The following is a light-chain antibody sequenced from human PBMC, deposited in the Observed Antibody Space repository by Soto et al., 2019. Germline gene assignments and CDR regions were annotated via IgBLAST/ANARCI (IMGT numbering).Light chain of an antibody. Sequence: DIQMTQSPSTLSASVGDRVTITCRASQSISSWLAWYQQKPGKAPKLLIYDASSLESGVPSRFSGSGSGTEFTLTISRLQPDDFAIYYCQQYNSYSRTFGQGTKVEIK. V-gene: IGKV1-5*01. J-gene: IGKJ1*01. CDR1: QSISSW. CDR2: DAS. CDR3: QQYNSYSRT.